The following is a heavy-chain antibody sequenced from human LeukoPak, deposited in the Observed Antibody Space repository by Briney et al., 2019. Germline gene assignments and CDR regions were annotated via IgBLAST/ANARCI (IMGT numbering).Heavy chain of an antibody. CDR3: AREAVGAAIDY. D-gene: IGHD1-26*01. Sequence: GGSLRLSCAASGFTFSRHAMHWVRQAPGKGLEYVSVISSNGGSTYYGNSVKCRFTISRDNSKNTLYLQMGSLRTEDMAEYYCAREAVGAAIDYWGQGTLVTVSS. V-gene: IGHV3-64*01. CDR1: GFTFSRHA. J-gene: IGHJ4*02. CDR2: ISSNGGST.